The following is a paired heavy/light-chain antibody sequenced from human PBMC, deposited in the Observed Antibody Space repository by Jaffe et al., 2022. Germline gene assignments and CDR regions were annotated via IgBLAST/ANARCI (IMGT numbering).Heavy chain of an antibody. CDR1: GFTFSDYA. CDR2: ISANGENT. V-gene: IGHV3-64*01. D-gene: IGHD2-8*02. CDR3: ARDRLEDTGNPGYFDL. Sequence: EVKLVESGGGLVQPGDSLRLSCAASGFTFSDYAMHWVRQAPGKGLEYVSAISANGENTYYANSVTGRFTISRDDSKSTLSLHMGSLRTEDVAVYYCARDRLEDTGNPGYFDLWGRGTLVIVSS. J-gene: IGHJ4*02.
Light chain of an antibody. CDR3: QQYNDWPWT. CDR2: GAS. V-gene: IGKV3-15*01. CDR1: ESIGTK. Sequence: ETVMTQSPATVSVSPGDRATLSCRASESIGTKLAWYQQKRGQGPRLLMYGASTRATGIPARFSGSGSGTEFTLTISSLQSEDFAVYYCQQYNDWPWTFGQGTKVEVK. J-gene: IGKJ1*01.